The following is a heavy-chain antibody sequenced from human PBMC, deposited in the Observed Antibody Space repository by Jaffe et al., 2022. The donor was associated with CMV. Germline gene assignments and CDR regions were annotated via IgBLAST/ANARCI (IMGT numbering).Heavy chain of an antibody. CDR1: GGSFSGYY. D-gene: IGHD3-10*01. CDR2: INHSGST. Sequence: QVQLQQWGAGLLKPSETLSLTCAVYGGSFSGYYWSWIRQPPGKGLEWIGEINHSGSTNYNPSLKSRVTISVDTSKNQFSLKLSSVTAADTAVYYCARQLWFGGGGWFDPWGQGTLVTVSS. CDR3: ARQLWFGGGGWFDP. J-gene: IGHJ5*02. V-gene: IGHV4-34*01.